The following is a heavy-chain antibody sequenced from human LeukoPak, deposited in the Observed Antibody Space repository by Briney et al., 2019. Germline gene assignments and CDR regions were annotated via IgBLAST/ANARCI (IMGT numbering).Heavy chain of an antibody. D-gene: IGHD6-19*01. Sequence: GGSLRLSCAASGFTFSSYSMNWVRQAPGKGLEWVSSISSSSSYIYYADSVKGRFTISRDNAKNSLYLQMNSLRAEDTAVYYCARASPPYIDPGSGPASKDVWGQGTTVTVSS. CDR1: GFTFSSYS. CDR2: ISSSSSYI. V-gene: IGHV3-21*04. CDR3: ARASPPYIDPGSGPASKDV. J-gene: IGHJ6*02.